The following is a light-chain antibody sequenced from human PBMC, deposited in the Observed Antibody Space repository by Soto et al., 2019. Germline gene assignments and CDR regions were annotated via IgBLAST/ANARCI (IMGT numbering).Light chain of an antibody. CDR2: GAS. J-gene: IGKJ1*01. Sequence: EIVLTQSPGTLSLPPGERASLSCRASQSFGGSYLAWYQQKPGQAPRLLIYGASTRATGIPDRFSGSGSGTNFTLTVSRLEPEDFAVYYCQQYGRSRTFGQGTKVDIK. CDR1: QSFGGSY. CDR3: QQYGRSRT. V-gene: IGKV3-20*01.